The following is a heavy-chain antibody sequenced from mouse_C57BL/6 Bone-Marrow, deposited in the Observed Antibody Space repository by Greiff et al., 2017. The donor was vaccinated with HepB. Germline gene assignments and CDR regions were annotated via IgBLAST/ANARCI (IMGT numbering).Heavy chain of an antibody. CDR3: ARYGNYERGYAMDY. V-gene: IGHV1-81*01. Sequence: VHLVESGAELARPGASVKLSCKASGYTFTSYGISWVKQRTGQGIEWIGEIYPRSGNTYYNEKFKGKATLTADKSSSTAYMELRSLTSEDSAVYFCARYGNYERGYAMDYWGQGTSVTVSS. D-gene: IGHD2-1*01. CDR2: IYPRSGNT. CDR1: GYTFTSYG. J-gene: IGHJ4*01.